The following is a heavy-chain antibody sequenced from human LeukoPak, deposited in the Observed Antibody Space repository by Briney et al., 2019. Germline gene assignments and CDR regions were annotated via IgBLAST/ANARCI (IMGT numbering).Heavy chain of an antibody. D-gene: IGHD2-2*01. CDR1: GFTFSDYS. J-gene: IGHJ4*02. CDR3: ARDTKYAFDN. V-gene: IGHV3-48*01. CDR2: VGVSSGNT. Sequence: GGSLRLSCAASGFTFSDYSMNWVRQAPGKGLEWISYVGVSSGNTKYADSVKGRFTISGDKAKNSLYLQMNSLRVEDTAVYYCARDTKYAFDNWGQETLVTVS.